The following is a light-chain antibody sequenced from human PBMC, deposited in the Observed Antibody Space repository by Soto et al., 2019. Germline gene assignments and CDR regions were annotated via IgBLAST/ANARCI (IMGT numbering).Light chain of an antibody. CDR3: QQSYRPPPNT. CDR1: QSISSW. Sequence: DTQMTQSPSNLTASVGDRVTITFRASQSISSWLAWYQQKPGKAPTLLIYAASSLQSGVPSRFSGSGSGTDFTLTISSLQPEDFATYYCQQSYRPPPNTFGQGRLLEVK. CDR2: AAS. J-gene: IGKJ5*01. V-gene: IGKV1-39*01.